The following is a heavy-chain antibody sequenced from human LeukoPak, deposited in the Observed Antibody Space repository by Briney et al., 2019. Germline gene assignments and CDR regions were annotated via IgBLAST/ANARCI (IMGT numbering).Heavy chain of an antibody. CDR2: INWNGGST. Sequence: GGSLRLSCAASGFTFDDYGMSWVRQAPGKGLEWVSGINWNGGSTGYADSVKGRFTISRDNAKNSLYLQMNSLRAEDTALYHCARGMGATDLTLYFDYWGRGTLVTVSS. J-gene: IGHJ4*02. CDR3: ARGMGATDLTLYFDY. V-gene: IGHV3-20*01. CDR1: GFTFDDYG. D-gene: IGHD1-26*01.